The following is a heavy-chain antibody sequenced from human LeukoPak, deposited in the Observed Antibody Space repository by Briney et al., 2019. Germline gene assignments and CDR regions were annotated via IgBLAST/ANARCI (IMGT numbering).Heavy chain of an antibody. Sequence: PGGSLRLSCAASGFTFSSFEMNWVRQAPGKGPEWLSYISGSGSTKYYADSVKGRFTISRDNAKNSLFLQLNSLRAEDTALYYCARVRPYPETNYDPYYYYVDVWGKGTTVTVSS. CDR3: ARVRPYPETNYDPYYYYVDV. J-gene: IGHJ6*03. CDR1: GFTFSSFE. V-gene: IGHV3-48*03. D-gene: IGHD3-16*01. CDR2: ISGSGSTK.